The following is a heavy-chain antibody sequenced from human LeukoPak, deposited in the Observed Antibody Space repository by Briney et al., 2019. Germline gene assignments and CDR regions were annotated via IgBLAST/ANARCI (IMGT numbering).Heavy chain of an antibody. V-gene: IGHV3-48*03. D-gene: IGHD5/OR15-5a*01. CDR2: ISSSGSTI. CDR1: GFTFSSYE. J-gene: IGHJ6*04. Sequence: GGSLRLSCAASGFTFSSYEMNWVRQPPGKGLEWVSYISSSGSTIYYADSVKGRFTISRDNAKNSLYLQMNSLRAEDTAVYYCARDSTYHHYYYGMDVWGEGTTVTVSS. CDR3: ARDSTYHHYYYGMDV.